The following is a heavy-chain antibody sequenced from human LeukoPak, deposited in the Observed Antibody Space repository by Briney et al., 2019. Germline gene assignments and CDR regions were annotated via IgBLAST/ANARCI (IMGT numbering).Heavy chain of an antibody. Sequence: SETLSLTCAVYGGSFSSCYWSWIRQPPGKGLEWVGYVYNSGSTNYNPSLKRQVPISLTTAKNQFSLNLSSMTVAAAATSYCARRGFKGYCSDGSCYSRQPNWFDPWGQETLVTVPS. V-gene: IGHV4-34*01. D-gene: IGHD2-15*01. CDR2: VYNSGST. CDR1: GGSFSSCY. CDR3: ARRGFKGYCSDGSCYSRQPNWFDP. J-gene: IGHJ5*02.